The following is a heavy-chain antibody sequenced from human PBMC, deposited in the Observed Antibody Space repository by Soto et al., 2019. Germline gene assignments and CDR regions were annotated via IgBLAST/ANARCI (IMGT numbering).Heavy chain of an antibody. V-gene: IGHV3-7*03. CDR1: GFTFSSYW. Sequence: GGSLRLSCAASGFTFSSYWMSWVRQAPGKGLEWVANIKQDGSEKYYVDSVKGRFTISRDNAKNSLYLQMNSLRAEDTAVYYCARDSRRGSYSSSNLFDYWGQGTLVTVSS. D-gene: IGHD6-13*01. CDR3: ARDSRRGSYSSSNLFDY. CDR2: IKQDGSEK. J-gene: IGHJ4*02.